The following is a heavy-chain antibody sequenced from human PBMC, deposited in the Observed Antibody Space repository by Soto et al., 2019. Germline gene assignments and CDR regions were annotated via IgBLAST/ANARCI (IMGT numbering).Heavy chain of an antibody. CDR3: ARVEDCGDYFDY. J-gene: IGHJ4*02. CDR1: GASVRSGSYY. Sequence: WECLSLTSTVSGASVRSGSYYWSWVRQPPGRGLEWIGYIYDTGTTNYNPSLKSRVTMSVDTSKNQFSLKLNSLTAADTAVHYCARVEDCGDYFDYWGQGTLVTVSS. CDR2: IYDTGTT. D-gene: IGHD4-17*01. V-gene: IGHV4-61*01.